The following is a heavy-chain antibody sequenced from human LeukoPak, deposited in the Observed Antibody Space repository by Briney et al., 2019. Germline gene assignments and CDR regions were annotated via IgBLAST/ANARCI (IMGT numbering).Heavy chain of an antibody. D-gene: IGHD5-18*01. CDR2: IDPNSGGT. Sequence: ASVKVSCKASGYTFTGYYMHWVRQAPGQGLEWMGWIDPNSGGTNYAQKFQGRVTMTRDTSISTAYMELSRLRSDDTAVYYCASSRGYSYSLSFDYWGQGTLVTVSS. CDR3: ASSRGYSYSLSFDY. CDR1: GYTFTGYY. V-gene: IGHV1-2*02. J-gene: IGHJ4*02.